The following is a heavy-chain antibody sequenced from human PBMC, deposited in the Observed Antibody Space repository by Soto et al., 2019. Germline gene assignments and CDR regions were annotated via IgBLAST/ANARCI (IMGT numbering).Heavy chain of an antibody. CDR3: ARAPDYYGSGSYLVPTDY. V-gene: IGHV1-2*02. D-gene: IGHD3-10*01. CDR1: GYTFTGYY. CDR2: INPNSGGT. Sequence: GASVKVSCKASGYTFTGYYVHWVRQAPGQGLEWMGWINPNSGGTNYTQKFQGRVTMTRDTSISTAYMELSRLRSDDTAVYYCARAPDYYGSGSYLVPTDYWGQGTLVTVSS. J-gene: IGHJ4*02.